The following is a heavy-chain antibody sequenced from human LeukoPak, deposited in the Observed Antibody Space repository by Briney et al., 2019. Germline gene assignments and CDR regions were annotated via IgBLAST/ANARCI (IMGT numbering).Heavy chain of an antibody. CDR3: GGYCSSTSCPWRY. CDR2: IYYSGST. CDR1: GGSFGGYY. J-gene: IGHJ4*02. Sequence: SETLSLTCAVYGGSFGGYYWSWIRQPPGKGLEWIGSIYYSGSTYYNPSLKSRVTISVDTSKNQFSLKLSSVTAADTAVYYCGGYCSSTSCPWRYWGQGTLVTVSS. V-gene: IGHV4-34*01. D-gene: IGHD2-2*01.